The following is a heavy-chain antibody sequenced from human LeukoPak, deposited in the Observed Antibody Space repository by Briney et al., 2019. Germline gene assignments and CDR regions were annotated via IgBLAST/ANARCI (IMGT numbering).Heavy chain of an antibody. D-gene: IGHD3-10*01. J-gene: IGHJ4*02. CDR2: ISPYNGNT. CDR3: ARELSYYGSGNYYQGRGYYFDY. V-gene: IGHV1-18*01. CDR1: GYTFTTFG. Sequence: ASVKVSCKASGYTFTTFGISWVRQAPGQGLEWMGWISPYNGNTNYAEKVRGRVTMTTDTYTRTVFMELGSLTSDDTAVYYCARELSYYGSGNYYQGRGYYFDYWGQGTLLTVSS.